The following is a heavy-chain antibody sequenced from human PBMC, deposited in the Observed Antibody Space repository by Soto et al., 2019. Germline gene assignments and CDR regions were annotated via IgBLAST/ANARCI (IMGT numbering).Heavy chain of an antibody. D-gene: IGHD3-10*01. V-gene: IGHV3-30*04. CDR3: VSPHSESSNAFDL. CDR2: ISYDGENQ. CDR1: GFSFSHYA. J-gene: IGHJ5*02. Sequence: SLRLSCAASGFSFSHYAMHWVRQPPGKGLEWVALISYDGENQYFTDSVRGRFTISRDNSKTAVYLEMNDLRLDDTATYYCVSPHSESSNAFDLWGQGTLVT.